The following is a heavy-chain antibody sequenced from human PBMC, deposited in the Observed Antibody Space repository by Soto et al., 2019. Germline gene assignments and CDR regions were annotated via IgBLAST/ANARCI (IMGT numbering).Heavy chain of an antibody. V-gene: IGHV1-18*01. CDR1: GYTFSAYG. CDR3: ARELNTDSSAYYSFAY. CDR2: VSTNNANT. D-gene: IGHD3-22*01. Sequence: QVQLVQSGPEVKMPGASVRVSCKTSGYTFSAYGLAWLRQAPGQRPEWMGWVSTNNANTNYAQRFQGGVTMTTDTSTTTTYMELRSLRSDDTAVYYCARELNTDSSAYYSFAYWGQGTLVTVSS. J-gene: IGHJ4*02.